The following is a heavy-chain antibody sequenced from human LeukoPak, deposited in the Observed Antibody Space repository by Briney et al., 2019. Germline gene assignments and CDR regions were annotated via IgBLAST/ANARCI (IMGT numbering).Heavy chain of an antibody. D-gene: IGHD2-21*02. CDR2: IYYSGST. Sequence: SDTLSLTCTVSGGSISSSSYYWGWLPQPPGKGLEWIGSIYYSGSTYYNPSLKSRVAISVDTSKTQFSLKLSSGTAADTAVYYCARLAVTFDYWGQGTLVTVSS. CDR1: GGSISSSSYY. CDR3: ARLAVTFDY. V-gene: IGHV4-39*01. J-gene: IGHJ4*02.